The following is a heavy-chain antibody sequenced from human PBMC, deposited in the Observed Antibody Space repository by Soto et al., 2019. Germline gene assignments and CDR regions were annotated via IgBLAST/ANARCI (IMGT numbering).Heavy chain of an antibody. V-gene: IGHV4-31*02. Sequence: DLEWIGYIYYSGSTYYNPSLKSRVTISVDTSKNQFSLKLSSVTAADTAVYYCARNSINWNSDYFDYWGQGTLVTVSS. J-gene: IGHJ4*02. D-gene: IGHD1-7*01. CDR2: IYYSGST. CDR3: ARNSINWNSDYFDY.